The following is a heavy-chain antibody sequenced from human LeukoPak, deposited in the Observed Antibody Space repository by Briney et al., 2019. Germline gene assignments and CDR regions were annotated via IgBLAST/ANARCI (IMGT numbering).Heavy chain of an antibody. Sequence: SVKVSCKASGGTFSSYAISWVRQAPEQGLEWMGGIIPIFGTANYAQKFQGRVTITADESTSTAYMELSSLRSEDTAVYYCARWRWLHYYMDVWGKGTTVTVSS. J-gene: IGHJ6*03. V-gene: IGHV1-69*13. CDR3: ARWRWLHYYMDV. D-gene: IGHD5-24*01. CDR1: GGTFSSYA. CDR2: IIPIFGTA.